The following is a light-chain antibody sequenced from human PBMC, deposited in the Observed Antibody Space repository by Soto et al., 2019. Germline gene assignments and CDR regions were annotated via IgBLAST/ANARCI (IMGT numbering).Light chain of an antibody. Sequence: DIPMTQSPSSLSASIGDRVTITCQASQDISKYLNWYQQKPGKAPNLLIYDASNLGTGVPARFSGSGSGTDFTFTISSLQPEDFATYCCQQNDNLPLTFGGGTKVDIK. V-gene: IGKV1-33*01. J-gene: IGKJ4*01. CDR3: QQNDNLPLT. CDR1: QDISKY. CDR2: DAS.